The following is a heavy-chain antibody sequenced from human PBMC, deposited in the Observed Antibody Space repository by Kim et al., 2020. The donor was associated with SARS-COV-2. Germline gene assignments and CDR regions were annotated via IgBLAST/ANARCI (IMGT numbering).Heavy chain of an antibody. D-gene: IGHD5-18*01. Sequence: GGSLRLSCAASGFTFDDYAMHWVRQAPGKGLEWVSLISGDGGSTYYADSVKGRFTISRDNSKNSLYLQMNSLRTEDTALYYCGGYSYGIYYFDYWGQGTLVTVSS. V-gene: IGHV3-43*02. J-gene: IGHJ4*02. CDR2: ISGDGGST. CDR3: GGYSYGIYYFDY. CDR1: GFTFDDYA.